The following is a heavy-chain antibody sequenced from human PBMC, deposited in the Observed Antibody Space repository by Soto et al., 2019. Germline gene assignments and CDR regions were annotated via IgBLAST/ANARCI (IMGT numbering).Heavy chain of an antibody. Sequence: DVQLVESGGGLVQPGGSLRLSCVASGFTFSDYAMHWVRLAPGKGLEWVAGIRWNGDKIAYGDSVRGRFTISRDNAHSSLYLQMNSLRPEDTALYFCAKDQRHGDPYYYYIDVWGKGTTVTVSS. CDR3: AKDQRHGDPYYYYIDV. CDR1: GFTFSDYA. D-gene: IGHD4-17*01. CDR2: IRWNGDKI. J-gene: IGHJ6*03. V-gene: IGHV3-9*01.